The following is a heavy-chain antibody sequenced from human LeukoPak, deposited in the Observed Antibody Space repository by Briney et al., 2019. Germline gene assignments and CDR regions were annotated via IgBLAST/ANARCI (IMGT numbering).Heavy chain of an antibody. D-gene: IGHD3-22*01. CDR1: GGTFSSHA. Sequence: GSSVKVSCKASGGTFSSHAISWVRQAPGQGLEWMGRIIPIFGIANYAQKFQGRVTITADKSTSTAYMELSSLRSEDTAVYYCARDPDYYDSRPFDYWGQGTLVTVSS. V-gene: IGHV1-69*04. CDR3: ARDPDYYDSRPFDY. CDR2: IIPIFGIA. J-gene: IGHJ4*02.